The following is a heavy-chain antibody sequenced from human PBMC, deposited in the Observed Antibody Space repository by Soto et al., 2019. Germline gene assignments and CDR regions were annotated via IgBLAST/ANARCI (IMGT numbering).Heavy chain of an antibody. CDR1: GGTFSSYA. Sequence: SVKVSCKASGGTFSSYANSWVRQAPGQGLEWMGGIIPIFGTANYAQKFQGRVTITADESTSTAYMELSSLRSEDTAVYYCARTLGRLAVLNWFDPWGHGTLVTLSS. V-gene: IGHV1-69*13. J-gene: IGHJ5*02. CDR3: ARTLGRLAVLNWFDP. CDR2: IIPIFGTA.